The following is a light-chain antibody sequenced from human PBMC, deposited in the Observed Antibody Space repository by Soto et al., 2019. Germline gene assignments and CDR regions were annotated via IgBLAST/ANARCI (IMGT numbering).Light chain of an antibody. J-gene: IGKJ4*01. CDR2: AAS. CDR3: QQLRRYPLT. CDR1: QSISSY. Sequence: DIQMTQSPSSLCASVGDRVTIPCRASQSISSYLNWYQQKPGKAPKLLIYAASTLQSGVPSRFSGSGSGTDFTLTIRALQPEDFATYYCQQLRRYPLTFGGGTKVDIK. V-gene: IGKV1-39*01.